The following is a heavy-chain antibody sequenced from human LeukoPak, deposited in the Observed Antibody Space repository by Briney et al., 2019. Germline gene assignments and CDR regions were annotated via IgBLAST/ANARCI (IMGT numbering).Heavy chain of an antibody. CDR3: AREECSGSRCYSSNPSWYFYYMDV. CDR1: GGSISSSIYY. D-gene: IGHD2-15*01. J-gene: IGHJ6*03. Sequence: SETLSLTCTVSGGSISSSIYYWGWIRQPPGKGLEWIGSIYYSGNTDYNPSLKSRVTISVDTSKNQFSLKLSSVTAEDTAVYYCAREECSGSRCYSSNPSWYFYYMDVWGKGTTVTVSS. CDR2: IYYSGNT. V-gene: IGHV4-39*07.